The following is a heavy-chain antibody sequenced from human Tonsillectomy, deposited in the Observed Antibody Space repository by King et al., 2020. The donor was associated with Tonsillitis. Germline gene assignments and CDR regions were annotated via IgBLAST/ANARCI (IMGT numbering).Heavy chain of an antibody. D-gene: IGHD1-26*01. CDR2: IYWDDDG. CDR3: SRGTTSAAFDI. CDR1: GFSLSTIGVG. Sequence: LTLKESGPTLVKPTQTLTLTCTFSGFSLSTIGVGVGWVRQPPGKALEWLALIYWDDDGRSIPSLKNRLTITKDTSKNQVVLTMTNMDPVDTATYYYSRGTTSAAFDIWGQGIMVTVSS. J-gene: IGHJ3*02. V-gene: IGHV2-5*02.